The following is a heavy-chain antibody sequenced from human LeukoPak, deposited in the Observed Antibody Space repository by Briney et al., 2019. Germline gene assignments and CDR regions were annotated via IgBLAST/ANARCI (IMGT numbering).Heavy chain of an antibody. D-gene: IGHD1-26*01. J-gene: IGHJ4*02. Sequence: PSETLSLTCAVYGGSFSGYYWSWIRQPPGKGLEWIGEINRSGSTNYKPSLKSRVTISVDTSKNQFSLKLSSVTAADTAVYYCARGPGIVGARGLDYWGQGTLVTVSS. CDR3: ARGPGIVGARGLDY. V-gene: IGHV4-34*01. CDR2: INRSGST. CDR1: GGSFSGYY.